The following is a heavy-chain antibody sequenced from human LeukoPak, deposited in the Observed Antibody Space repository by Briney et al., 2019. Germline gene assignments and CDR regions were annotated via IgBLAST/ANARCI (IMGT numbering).Heavy chain of an antibody. CDR3: TRGRNSAFDY. Sequence: SQTLSLTCVISGDSVSSNGVAWNWVRQSPSRGLEWLGRTYYGSKWSNDYALSVKSRITINPDTSKNQFSLQLNSVTPDDTAVYYCTRGRNSAFDYWGQGTLVTVSS. V-gene: IGHV6-1*01. D-gene: IGHD1-14*01. CDR2: TYYGSKWSN. CDR1: GDSVSSNGVA. J-gene: IGHJ4*02.